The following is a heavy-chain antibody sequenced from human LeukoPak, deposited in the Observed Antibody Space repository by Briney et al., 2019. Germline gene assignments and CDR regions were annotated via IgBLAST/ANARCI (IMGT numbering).Heavy chain of an antibody. J-gene: IGHJ6*03. D-gene: IGHD3-10*01. Sequence: SETLSLTCTVSGGSIRSYYWTWIRQPPGKGLEWIGYIYYSGSTNYNPSLKSRVTISVDTSKNQFSLKLSSVTAADTAVYYCARQDGSGSYYNPTYYMDVWGKGTTVTISS. V-gene: IGHV4-59*08. CDR3: ARQDGSGSYYNPTYYMDV. CDR1: GGSIRSYY. CDR2: IYYSGST.